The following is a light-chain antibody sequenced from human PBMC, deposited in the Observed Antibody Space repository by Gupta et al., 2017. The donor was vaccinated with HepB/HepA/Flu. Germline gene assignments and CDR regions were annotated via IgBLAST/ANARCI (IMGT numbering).Light chain of an antibody. Sequence: VLTQPASVSGSPGQSITISCTGTRSDIGSYSLVSWFQQHPGQAPKLIIYAVTKRPSGISHRFSASKSGSTASLTISALQTEDAAHYFCCSFAGSGTVVFGGGTQLTVL. CDR2: AVT. J-gene: IGLJ3*02. V-gene: IGLV2-23*02. CDR1: RSDIGSYSL. CDR3: CSFAGSGTVV.